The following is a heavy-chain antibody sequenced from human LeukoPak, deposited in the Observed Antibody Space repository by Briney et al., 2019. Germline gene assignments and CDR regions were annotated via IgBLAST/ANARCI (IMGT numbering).Heavy chain of an antibody. CDR1: GFTFSSYA. CDR2: ISGSGGST. D-gene: IGHD6-13*01. Sequence: GSLRLSCAASGFTFSSYAMSWVRQAPGKGLEWVSAISGSGGSTYYADSVKGRFTISRDNSKNTLYLQMNSLRAEDTAVYYCAKVLSSSWYGGDGFDPWGQGTLVTVSS. J-gene: IGHJ5*02. V-gene: IGHV3-23*01. CDR3: AKVLSSSWYGGDGFDP.